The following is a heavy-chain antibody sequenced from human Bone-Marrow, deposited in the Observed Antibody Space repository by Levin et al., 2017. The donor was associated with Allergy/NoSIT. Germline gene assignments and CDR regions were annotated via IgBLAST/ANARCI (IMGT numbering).Heavy chain of an antibody. CDR3: AKKAAYTSSWVFDY. CDR2: ITGPGGDA. Sequence: PAGGSLRLSCAASGFTFSTYAMAWVRQAPGKGLEWVSTITGPGGDAYYADSVKGRFSLSRDNSKNTLYLQMNSLRAEDTALYYCAKKAAYTSSWVFDYWGQGTLVTVSS. V-gene: IGHV3-23*01. J-gene: IGHJ4*02. CDR1: GFTFSTYA. D-gene: IGHD6-13*01.